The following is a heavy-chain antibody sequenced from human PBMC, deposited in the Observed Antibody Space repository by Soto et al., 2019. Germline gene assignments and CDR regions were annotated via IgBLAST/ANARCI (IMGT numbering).Heavy chain of an antibody. V-gene: IGHV3-23*01. D-gene: IGHD4-17*01. J-gene: IGHJ4*02. CDR3: AKDLRADGVWALDY. CDR2: INSGGRT. CDR1: GFTFSSYT. Sequence: EVQLLESGGGLVQPGGSLRLSCAASGFTFSSYTMNWVRQAPGKGLEWVSGINSGGRTYYADSEKGRFTISSDDSENKLYLQISSLRPEDTAVYYRAKDLRADGVWALDYRVQGTLVTVSS.